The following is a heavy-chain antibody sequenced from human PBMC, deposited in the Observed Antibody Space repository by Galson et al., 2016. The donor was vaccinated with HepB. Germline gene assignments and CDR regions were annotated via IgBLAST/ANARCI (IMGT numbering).Heavy chain of an antibody. CDR2: IYWDDDK. D-gene: IGHD2-21*01. CDR1: GFSLRTSGLG. V-gene: IGHV2-5*02. J-gene: IGHJ4*02. CDR3: AHSGLAYCGGDCYSDAAQFDY. Sequence: PALVKPTQTLTLTCTFSGFSLRTSGLGVGWIRQPPGKALEWLALIYWDDDKRYSPSLKSRLTITKDTSKDPVVLTMTNLDPVDTATYYCAHSGLAYCGGDCYSDAAQFDYWGQGTLVTVSS.